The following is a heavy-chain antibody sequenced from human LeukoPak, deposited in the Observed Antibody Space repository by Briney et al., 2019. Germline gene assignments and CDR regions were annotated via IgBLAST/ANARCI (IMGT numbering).Heavy chain of an antibody. Sequence: SLTLSCAASGFTFSSYGRHWVRQAPGRGLEGWADIWNGGSHKYYADSGKGRFPISRDHSKPTLYLQMNSLRAEHTAVYYCARLSGYEKGYVFDIWREGTMLTVSS. D-gene: IGHD5-12*01. V-gene: IGHV3-33*01. CDR1: GFTFSSYG. CDR3: ARLSGYEKGYVFDI. CDR2: IWNGGSHK. J-gene: IGHJ3*02.